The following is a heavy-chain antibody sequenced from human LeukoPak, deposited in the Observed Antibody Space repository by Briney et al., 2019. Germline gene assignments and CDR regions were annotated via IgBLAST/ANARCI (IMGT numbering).Heavy chain of an antibody. V-gene: IGHV3-48*03. J-gene: IGHJ4*02. Sequence: QPGGFLRLSCAASGFTFSSYEMNWVRQAPGKGLEWVSYISSSGSTIYYADSVKGRFTISRDNAKNSLYLQMNSLRAEDTAVYYCARESLRFLEWLLYDYWGQGTLVTVSS. CDR3: ARESLRFLEWLLYDY. CDR2: ISSSGSTI. D-gene: IGHD3-3*01. CDR1: GFTFSSYE.